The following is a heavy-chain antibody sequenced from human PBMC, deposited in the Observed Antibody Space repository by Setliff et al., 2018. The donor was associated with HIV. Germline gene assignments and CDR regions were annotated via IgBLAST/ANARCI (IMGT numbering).Heavy chain of an antibody. Sequence: ASVKVSCKASGYTFTSYDISWVRQAPGQGLEWMGWISAYNGNTNYAQKRQGRVTMTTDTSTSTAYMELRSLRSDDTAVYYCAREIGDYYDSSGYYPPTDYYYGMDVWGQGTTVTVSS. CDR1: GYTFTSYD. J-gene: IGHJ6*02. V-gene: IGHV1-18*01. CDR3: AREIGDYYDSSGYYPPTDYYYGMDV. D-gene: IGHD3-22*01. CDR2: ISAYNGNT.